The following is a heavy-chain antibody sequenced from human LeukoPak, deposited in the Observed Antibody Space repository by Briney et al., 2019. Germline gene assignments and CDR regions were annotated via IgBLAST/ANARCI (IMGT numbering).Heavy chain of an antibody. V-gene: IGHV1-69*05. CDR3: ARARSPSSGYLLRDHNWFDP. D-gene: IGHD3-22*01. Sequence: ASVKVSCKASGGTFNSYAISWVRQAPGQGLEWMGGIIPIFGTANYAQKVQGRVTITTDESTTTAYMELSSLRSEDTAVYYCARARSPSSGYLLRDHNWFDPWGQGTLVTVSS. CDR2: IIPIFGTA. J-gene: IGHJ5*02. CDR1: GGTFNSYA.